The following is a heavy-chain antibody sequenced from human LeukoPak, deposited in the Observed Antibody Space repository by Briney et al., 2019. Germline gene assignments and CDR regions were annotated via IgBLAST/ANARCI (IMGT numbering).Heavy chain of an antibody. CDR2: MNPNSGNT. V-gene: IGHV1-8*01. J-gene: IGHJ5*02. D-gene: IGHD4-23*01. CDR1: GYTFTSYD. Sequence: ASVKVSCKASGYTFTSYDINWVRQAPGQGLEWVGWMNPNSGNTGYAQKFQGRVTMTRNTSISTVYMELSSLRSEDTAVYYCARDAIYGGKQPPILNWFDPWGQGTLVTVSS. CDR3: ARDAIYGGKQPPILNWFDP.